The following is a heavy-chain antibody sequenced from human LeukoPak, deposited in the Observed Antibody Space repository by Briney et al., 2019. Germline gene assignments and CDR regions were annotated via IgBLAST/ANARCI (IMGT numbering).Heavy chain of an antibody. J-gene: IGHJ4*02. V-gene: IGHV3-33*01. Sequence: GMSLRLSCAASGFTFTTYGMHWVRQAPGKGLEWVAIIWYDGSNKYYADSVRGRFTISRDNSKNTLYLQMNSLRAEDTAVYYCATDQGIYWGQGILVSVSS. CDR1: GFTFTTYG. CDR3: ATDQGIY. CDR2: IWYDGSNK.